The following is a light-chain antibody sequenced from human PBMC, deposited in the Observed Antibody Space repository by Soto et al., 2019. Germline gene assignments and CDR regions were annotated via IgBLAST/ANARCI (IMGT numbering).Light chain of an antibody. CDR1: QSVLYSSNNKNY. CDR3: QQYFTTPLT. CDR2: WAS. Sequence: DIVMTQSPDSLAVSLGERATINCKSSQSVLYSSNNKNYLTWYQQKPGQPPKLLIYWASTRESGVPDRFSGSGSGTDFTLTISSLQVEDVAVYYCQQYFTTPLTFGGGTKV. J-gene: IGKJ4*01. V-gene: IGKV4-1*01.